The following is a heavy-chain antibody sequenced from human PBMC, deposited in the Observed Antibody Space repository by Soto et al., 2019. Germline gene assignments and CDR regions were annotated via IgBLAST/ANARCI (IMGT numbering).Heavy chain of an antibody. CDR2: IDPSDSYT. J-gene: IGHJ6*02. CDR1: GYSFTSYW. Sequence: PGESLKISCKGSGYSFTSYWISWVRQMPGKGLEWMGRIDPSDSYTNYSPSFQGHVTISADKSISTAYLQWSSLKASDTAMYYCARHVDPPSKYYDFWSGSMDVWSQGTTVTVSS. CDR3: ARHVDPPSKYYDFWSGSMDV. V-gene: IGHV5-10-1*01. D-gene: IGHD3-3*01.